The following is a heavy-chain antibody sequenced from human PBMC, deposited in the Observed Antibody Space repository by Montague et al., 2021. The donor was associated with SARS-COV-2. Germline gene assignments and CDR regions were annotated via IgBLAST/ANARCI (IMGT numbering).Heavy chain of an antibody. D-gene: IGHD3-22*01. J-gene: IGHJ3*01. CDR1: GDSITSSRYY. CDR2: IHYSEAT. Sequence: SETLSLTCTVFGDSITSSRYYWGWIRQPPGKGLEWIGSIHYSEATYYNPSLKSRLTISVDTSKNHFSLKLTSVTASDSAVYYCARPIHDNSPDRAFDVWGQGTMVTVSS. CDR3: ARPIHDNSPDRAFDV. V-gene: IGHV4-39*02.